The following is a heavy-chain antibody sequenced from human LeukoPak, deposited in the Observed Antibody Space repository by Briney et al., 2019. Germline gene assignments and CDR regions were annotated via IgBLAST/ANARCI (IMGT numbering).Heavy chain of an antibody. CDR3: VKRVDYSEKYYFDS. D-gene: IGHD4-11*01. CDR1: GGSFSGYY. CDR2: INHSGST. Sequence: SETLSLTCAVYGGSFSGYYWSWIRQPPGKGLEWIGEINHSGSTNYNPSLKSRVTISVDTSKNQFSLKLSSVTAADTAVYYCVKRVDYSEKYYFDSWGRGTLVTVSS. J-gene: IGHJ4*02. V-gene: IGHV4-34*01.